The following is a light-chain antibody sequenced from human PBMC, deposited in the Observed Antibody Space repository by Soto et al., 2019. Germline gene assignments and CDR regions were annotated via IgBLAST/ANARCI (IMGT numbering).Light chain of an antibody. V-gene: IGKV3-11*01. CDR3: QQRSSWPRIT. J-gene: IGKJ3*01. CDR1: QSVGNY. Sequence: EIVLTQSPATLSLSPGERATLSCRASQSVGNYLAWYQQRPGQTPRLLIYDAFNRAAGIPERFSGSGSGTDFTLTIRHLEPEDFALYFCQQRSSWPRITFGPGTKLDI. CDR2: DAF.